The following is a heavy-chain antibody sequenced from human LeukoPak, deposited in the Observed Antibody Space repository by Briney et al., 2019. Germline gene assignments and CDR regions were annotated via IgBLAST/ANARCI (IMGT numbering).Heavy chain of an antibody. V-gene: IGHV4-61*01. Sequence: SETLSLTCTVSGGSVSSGSYYWSWIRQPPGKGLEWIGYIYYSGSTNYNPSPKSRVTISVDTSENQFSLKLSSVTAADTAVYYCARDLVYGDYYYGMDVWGQGTTVTVSS. CDR2: IYYSGST. D-gene: IGHD4-17*01. J-gene: IGHJ6*02. CDR1: GGSVSSGSYY. CDR3: ARDLVYGDYYYGMDV.